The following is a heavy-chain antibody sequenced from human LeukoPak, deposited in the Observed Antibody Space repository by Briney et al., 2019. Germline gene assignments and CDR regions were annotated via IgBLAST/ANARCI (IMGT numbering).Heavy chain of an antibody. V-gene: IGHV4-61*02. CDR3: ARRWNYKDAFDI. D-gene: IGHD1-7*01. CDR2: IFTSGSP. Sequence: TXSLTCAVSGGSISSGTHYWTWIRQPVGKGLEWLGRIFTSGSPTYNSSLKSRLTISIDKSKNQFSLKLSSVTAADTAIYYCARRWNYKDAFDIWGLGTMVTVSS. CDR1: GGSISSGTHY. J-gene: IGHJ3*02.